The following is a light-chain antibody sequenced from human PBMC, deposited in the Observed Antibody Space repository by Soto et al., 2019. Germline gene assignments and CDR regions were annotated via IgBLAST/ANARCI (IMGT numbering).Light chain of an antibody. Sequence: EVVMRQSPATRSVSPGEGATLSCRASQGIGDTLAWYQHKPGQTPRLLIYDTSTRATGVPTRFSGSRSGAEFILTINSLQSEDFAVYYCQPYNNWPLTFGGGTKVDIK. CDR1: QGIGDT. CDR2: DTS. V-gene: IGKV3-15*01. J-gene: IGKJ4*01. CDR3: QPYNNWPLT.